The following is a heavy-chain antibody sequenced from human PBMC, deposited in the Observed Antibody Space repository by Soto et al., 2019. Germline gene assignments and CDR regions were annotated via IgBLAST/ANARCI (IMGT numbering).Heavy chain of an antibody. Sequence: QVQLQESGPGLVKPSQTLSLTCTVSGDSISRSGSYWSWIRLHPGKGLEWIGYIYHRGSTYYNPSLKSRVTISEDTSKNPFSLKLTSVTAADTAVYYCARGLQLGYWGQGTQVTVSS. CDR3: ARGLQLGY. CDR1: GDSISRSGSY. J-gene: IGHJ4*02. V-gene: IGHV4-31*03. CDR2: IYHRGST.